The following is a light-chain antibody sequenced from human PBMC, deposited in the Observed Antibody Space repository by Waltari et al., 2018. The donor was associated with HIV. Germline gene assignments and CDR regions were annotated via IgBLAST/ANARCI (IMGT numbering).Light chain of an antibody. V-gene: IGKV3-11*01. Sequence: EIVLTQSPANLSLSTGERATLSCRASQSIRTELAWYQQKPGKAPRLFIYDASNRATGIPGRFSGSGSGTDFTLTISSLEPEDFAMYYCQQRNTWITFGQGTRLEI. CDR2: DAS. J-gene: IGKJ5*01. CDR3: QQRNTWIT. CDR1: QSIRTE.